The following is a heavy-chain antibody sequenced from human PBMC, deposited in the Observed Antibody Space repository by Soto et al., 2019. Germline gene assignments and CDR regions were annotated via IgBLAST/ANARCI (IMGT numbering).Heavy chain of an antibody. CDR1: GFTFSSYG. V-gene: IGHV3-30*18. J-gene: IGHJ6*02. D-gene: IGHD3-10*01. CDR2: ISYDGSNK. CDR3: AKDHRFKVRGVKSDYGMDV. Sequence: GGSLRLSCAASGFTFSSYGMHWVRQAPGKGLEWVAVISYDGSNKYYADSVKGRFTISRDNSKNTLYLQMNSLRAEDTAVYYCAKDHRFKVRGVKSDYGMDVWGQGTTVTVSS.